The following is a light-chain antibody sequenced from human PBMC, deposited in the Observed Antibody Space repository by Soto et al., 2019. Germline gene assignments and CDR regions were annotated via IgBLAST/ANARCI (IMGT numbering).Light chain of an antibody. J-gene: IGKJ4*01. V-gene: IGKV3D-15*01. CDR3: QQYNDWPLT. CDR1: QFIPIH. CDR2: DAF. Sequence: EIVLTQSPPTLSLSPGERATLSCRASQFIPIHLAWYQQKPGQPPRLLIYDAFDRAAGIPARFSGSGSGTEFTLTIISLQSEDSAVYYCQQYNDWPLTFGGGTKVDIK.